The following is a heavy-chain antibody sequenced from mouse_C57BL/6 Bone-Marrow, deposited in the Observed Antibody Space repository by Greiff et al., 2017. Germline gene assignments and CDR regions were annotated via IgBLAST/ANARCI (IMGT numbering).Heavy chain of an antibody. CDR1: GYTFTSYT. Sequence: VQLVESGAELARPGASVKMSCKASGYTFTSYTMHWVKQRPGQGLEWIGYINPSSGYTKYNQKFKDKATLTADKSSSTAYMQLSSLTSEDSAVYYCARNERDPKAYWGQGTLVTVSA. J-gene: IGHJ3*01. CDR2: INPSSGYT. V-gene: IGHV1-4*01. D-gene: IGHD1-3*01. CDR3: ARNERDPKAY.